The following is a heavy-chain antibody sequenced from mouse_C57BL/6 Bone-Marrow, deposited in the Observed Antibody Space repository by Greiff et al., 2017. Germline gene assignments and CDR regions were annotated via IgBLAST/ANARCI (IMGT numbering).Heavy chain of an antibody. D-gene: IGHD1-1*01. J-gene: IGHJ2*01. V-gene: IGHV1-5*01. CDR2: IYPGNSDT. CDR3: TRWGSSYDYFYD. Sequence: EVQLQQSGTVLARPGASVKMSCKTSGYTFTSYWMPWVKQGPGQGLEWIGAIYPGNSDTSYNQKFKGKAKLTAVTSASTAYMELSSLTNEDSAVYYCTRWGSSYDYFYDWGQGPTLTVSP. CDR1: GYTFTSYW.